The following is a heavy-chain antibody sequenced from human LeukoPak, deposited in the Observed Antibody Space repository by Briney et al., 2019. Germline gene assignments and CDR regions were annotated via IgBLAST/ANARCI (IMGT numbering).Heavy chain of an antibody. CDR2: IYYSGST. CDR3: ASSYSGYGWGAFDI. Sequence: SETLSLTCAVSGGSISSGGYSWSWIRQPPGKGLEWIGYIYYSGSTYYNPSLKSRVTISVDTSKNQFSLKLSSVTAADTAVYYCASSYSGYGWGAFDIWGQGTMVTVSS. J-gene: IGHJ3*02. CDR1: GGSISSGGYS. V-gene: IGHV4-30-4*07. D-gene: IGHD5-12*01.